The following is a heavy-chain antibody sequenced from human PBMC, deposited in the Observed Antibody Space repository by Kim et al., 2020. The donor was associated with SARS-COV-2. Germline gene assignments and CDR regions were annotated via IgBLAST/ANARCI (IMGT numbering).Heavy chain of an antibody. CDR2: IYYSGST. V-gene: IGHV4-39*01. CDR1: GGSISSSSYY. CDR3: ARRGGIAQSRGYFDY. J-gene: IGHJ4*02. Sequence: SETLSLTCTVSGGSISSSSYYWGWIRQPPGKGLEWIGSIYYSGSTYYNPSLKSRVTISVDTSKNQFSLKLSSVTAADTAVYYCARRGGIAQSRGYFDYWGQGTLVTVSS. D-gene: IGHD6-13*01.